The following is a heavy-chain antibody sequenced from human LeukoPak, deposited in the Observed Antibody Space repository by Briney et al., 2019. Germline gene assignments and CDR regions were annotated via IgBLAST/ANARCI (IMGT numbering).Heavy chain of an antibody. CDR3: ARLFPRQGYYDSSGFLDY. D-gene: IGHD3-22*01. J-gene: IGHJ4*02. CDR1: GYSFTSYW. Sequence: GESLKISCKGSGYSFTSYWIGWVRQMPGKGLEWMGIIYPGDSDTRYSPSFQGQVTISADKSISTAYLQWSSLKASDTARYYCARLFPRQGYYDSSGFLDYWGQGTLVTVSS. V-gene: IGHV5-51*01. CDR2: IYPGDSDT.